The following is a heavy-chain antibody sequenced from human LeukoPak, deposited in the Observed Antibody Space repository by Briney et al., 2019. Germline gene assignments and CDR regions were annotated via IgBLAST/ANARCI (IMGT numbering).Heavy chain of an antibody. V-gene: IGHV4-61*05. CDR2: IYYSGST. Sequence: PSETLSLTCTVSGGSISSSSYYWGWIRQPPGKGLEWIAYIYYSGSTNYNPSLKSRFTVSVDTSKNQFSLKLSSVTAADTAVYYCAGGNSGSYFIFAVWGKGTTVTVSS. CDR3: AGGNSGSYFIFAV. J-gene: IGHJ6*04. D-gene: IGHD1-26*01. CDR1: GGSISSSSYY.